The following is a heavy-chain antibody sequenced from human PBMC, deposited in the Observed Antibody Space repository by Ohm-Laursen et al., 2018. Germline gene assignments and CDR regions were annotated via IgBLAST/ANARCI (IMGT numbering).Heavy chain of an antibody. CDR1: GGSISSGGYY. J-gene: IGHJ6*02. CDR2: IYYSGST. V-gene: IGHV4-31*03. Sequence: SQTLSLTCTVSGGSISSGGYYWSWIRQHPGKGLEWIGYIYYSGSTYYSPSLKSRVTISVDTSKNQFSLKLSSVTAADTAVYYCALSMDDYYYYGMDVWGQGTTVTVSS. CDR3: ALSMDDYYYYGMDV. D-gene: IGHD2/OR15-2a*01.